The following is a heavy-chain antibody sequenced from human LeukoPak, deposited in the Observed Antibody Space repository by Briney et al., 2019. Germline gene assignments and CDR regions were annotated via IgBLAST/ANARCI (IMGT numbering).Heavy chain of an antibody. CDR2: IYYSGST. Sequence: SETLALTCTVYGASITSTTYYWAWIRQPPGKGLEWVGSIYYSGSTYYNPSLQSPVTISVDTSKNQFSLKLISVTAADTAVYLCAQHRDPGYYYYMDVWGTGTAVTVSS. J-gene: IGHJ6*03. CDR1: GASITSTTYY. V-gene: IGHV4-39*01. CDR3: AQHRDPGYYYYMDV. D-gene: IGHD1-1*01.